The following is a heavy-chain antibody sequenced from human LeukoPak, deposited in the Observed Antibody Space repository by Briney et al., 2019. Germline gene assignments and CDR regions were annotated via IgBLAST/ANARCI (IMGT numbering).Heavy chain of an antibody. V-gene: IGHV1-69*04. Sequence: ASVKVSCKASGGTFSSYAISWVRQAPGQGLEWMGRIIPILGIANYAQKFQGRVTITADKSTSTAYMELRSLRSDDTAVYYCARGAWVGSTTQYFDYWGQGTLVTVSS. CDR3: ARGAWVGSTTQYFDY. D-gene: IGHD1-26*01. CDR2: IIPILGIA. J-gene: IGHJ4*02. CDR1: GGTFSSYA.